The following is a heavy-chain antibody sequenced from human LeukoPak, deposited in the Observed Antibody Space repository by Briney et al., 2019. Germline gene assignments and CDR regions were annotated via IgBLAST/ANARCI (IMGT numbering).Heavy chain of an antibody. V-gene: IGHV1-69*05. D-gene: IGHD1-1*01. J-gene: IGHJ3*02. Sequence: SVKVSCKASGGTFSSYAISWVRQAPGQGLEWMGGIIPIFGTANYAQKFQGRVTITRDTSASTAYMELSSLRSEDTAVYYCARENTRDNAFDIWGQGTMVTVSS. CDR3: ARENTRDNAFDI. CDR2: IIPIFGTA. CDR1: GGTFSSYA.